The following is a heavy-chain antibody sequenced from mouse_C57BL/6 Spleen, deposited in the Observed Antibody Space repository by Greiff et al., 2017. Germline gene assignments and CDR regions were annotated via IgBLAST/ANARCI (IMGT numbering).Heavy chain of an antibody. CDR3: ARGGYGSSYDFDY. CDR2: IDPSDSYT. J-gene: IGHJ2*01. CDR1: GYTFTSYW. Sequence: QVQLQQPGAELVRPGTSVKLSCKASGYTFTSYWMHWVKQRPGQGLEWIGVIDPSDSYTNYNQKFKGKATLTVDTSSSTAYMQLSSLTSEDSAVYYCARGGYGSSYDFDYWGQGTTLTVSS. V-gene: IGHV1-59*01. D-gene: IGHD1-1*01.